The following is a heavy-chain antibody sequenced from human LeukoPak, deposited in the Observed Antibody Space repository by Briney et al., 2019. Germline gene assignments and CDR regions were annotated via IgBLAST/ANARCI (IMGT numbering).Heavy chain of an antibody. D-gene: IGHD5-24*01. CDR1: GFTFSSYS. CDR2: ISSSSSTI. CDR3: ARDGYNPGDAFDI. Sequence: GGSLRLPCAASGFTFSSYSMNWVRQAPGKGLEWVSYISSSSSTIYYADSVQGRFTISRDNAKNSLYLQMNSLRAEDTAVYYCARDGYNPGDAFDIWGQGTMVTVSS. V-gene: IGHV3-48*01. J-gene: IGHJ3*02.